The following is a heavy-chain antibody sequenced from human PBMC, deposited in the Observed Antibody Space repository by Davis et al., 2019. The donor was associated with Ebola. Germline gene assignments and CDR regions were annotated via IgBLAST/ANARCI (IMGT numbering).Heavy chain of an antibody. CDR2: IKQDGSEK. V-gene: IGHV3-7*01. Sequence: GESLKISCAASGFTFSSYWMSWVRQAPGKGLEWVANIKQDGSEKYYVDSVKGRFTISRDNSKNTLYLQMNSLRAEDTAVYYCARAVGATPTRRSNGMDVWGQGTTVTVSS. CDR3: ARAVGATPTRRSNGMDV. D-gene: IGHD1-26*01. J-gene: IGHJ6*02. CDR1: GFTFSSYW.